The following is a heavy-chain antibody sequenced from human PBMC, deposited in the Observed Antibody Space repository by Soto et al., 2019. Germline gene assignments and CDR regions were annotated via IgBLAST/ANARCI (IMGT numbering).Heavy chain of an antibody. J-gene: IGHJ4*02. CDR2: ISGSGGST. CDR3: AKVSHYDILTGYSYFDY. CDR1: GFTFSSYA. V-gene: IGHV3-23*01. Sequence: PGGSLRLSCAASGFTFSSYAMSWVRQAPGKGLEWVSAISGSGGSTYYADSVKGRFTISRDNSKNTLYLQMNSLRAEDTAVYYCAKVSHYDILTGYSYFDYWGQGTLVTVSS. D-gene: IGHD3-9*01.